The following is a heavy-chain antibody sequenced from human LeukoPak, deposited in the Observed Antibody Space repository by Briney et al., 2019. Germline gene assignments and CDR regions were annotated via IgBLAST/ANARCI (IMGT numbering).Heavy chain of an antibody. J-gene: IGHJ3*02. CDR2: IYYSGST. Sequence: SETLSLTCTVSGGSISSSSYYWGWIRQPPGKGLEWIGSIYYSGSTYYNPSLKSRVTISVDTSKNQFSLKLSSVTAADTAVYYCARAPLWFGELPASDAFDIWGQGTMVTVSS. CDR1: GGSISSSSYY. CDR3: ARAPLWFGELPASDAFDI. V-gene: IGHV4-39*07. D-gene: IGHD3-10*01.